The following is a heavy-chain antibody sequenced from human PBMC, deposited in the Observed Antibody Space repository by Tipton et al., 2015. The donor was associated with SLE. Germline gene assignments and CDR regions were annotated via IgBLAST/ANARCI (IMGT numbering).Heavy chain of an antibody. V-gene: IGHV4-34*01. Sequence: TLSLTCAVYGESFSNYYWSWIRQPPGKGLEWIGDINHSGGTIYNPSLKSRVTISVDTSKNQFSLKLSSVTAADTAVYYCARSPLALAGRRWFDPWGQGTLVTVSS. CDR3: ARSPLALAGRRWFDP. CDR1: GESFSNYY. CDR2: INHSGGT. J-gene: IGHJ5*02. D-gene: IGHD6-19*01.